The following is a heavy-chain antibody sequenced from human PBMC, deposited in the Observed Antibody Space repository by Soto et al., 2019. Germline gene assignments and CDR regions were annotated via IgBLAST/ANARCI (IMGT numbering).Heavy chain of an antibody. CDR1: GDSISSGDYY. CDR2: IYYSGNT. CDR3: ANYPTTVTSDY. D-gene: IGHD4-17*01. V-gene: IGHV4-30-4*02. J-gene: IGHJ4*02. Sequence: SETLSLTCTVSGDSISSGDYYWSWIRQPPWKGLEWIGCIYYSGNTYYNPSLKRRFSISVDTSKNQFSLKLRSVTAADTAVYYCANYPTTVTSDYWGQGTLVTVSS.